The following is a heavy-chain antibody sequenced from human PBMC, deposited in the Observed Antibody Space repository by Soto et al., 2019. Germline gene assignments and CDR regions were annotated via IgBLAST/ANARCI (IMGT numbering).Heavy chain of an antibody. D-gene: IGHD6-13*01. CDR3: AKLNLFVSAAAGRGPFDY. Sequence: VQLLESGGGLVQPGGSLRLSCAASGFTFSNYAMSWVRQAPGKGLEWVSAVSGSGGNTYYADSVQGRFTISRDNSKNMLSLQMNSLRAEDTAVYYCAKLNLFVSAAAGRGPFDYWGQGTLVTVSS. CDR2: VSGSGGNT. V-gene: IGHV3-23*01. CDR1: GFTFSNYA. J-gene: IGHJ4*02.